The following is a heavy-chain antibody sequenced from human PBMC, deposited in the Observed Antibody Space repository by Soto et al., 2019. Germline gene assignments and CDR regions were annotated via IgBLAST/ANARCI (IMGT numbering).Heavy chain of an antibody. D-gene: IGHD5-18*01. Sequence: PSQTLSLTCAISGDSVSSNSAAWNWIRQSPSRGLEWLGRTYYRSKWYNDYAVSVKSRITINPDTSKNQFSLQLNSVTPEDTAVIFFASERRGFSYGYIYYGMDVWGQGTTVTVSS. V-gene: IGHV6-1*01. CDR1: GDSVSSNSAA. CDR3: ASERRGFSYGYIYYGMDV. J-gene: IGHJ6*02. CDR2: TYYRSKWYN.